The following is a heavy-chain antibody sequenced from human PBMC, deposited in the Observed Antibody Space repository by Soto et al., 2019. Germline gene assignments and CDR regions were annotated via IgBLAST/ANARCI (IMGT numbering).Heavy chain of an antibody. Sequence: QITLQESGPTLVKPTQTLTLTCTFSGFSLSTSGVAVGWIRQPLGKALEWLALIYWDDDRRYSPSLKSRVTIIKDTSKNQVVLTMTNMDPVDTGTYYCTHMRSYYGSGRHAFDIWGQGTMVTVSS. CDR3: THMRSYYGSGRHAFDI. D-gene: IGHD3-10*01. CDR2: IYWDDDR. J-gene: IGHJ3*02. V-gene: IGHV2-5*02. CDR1: GFSLSTSGVA.